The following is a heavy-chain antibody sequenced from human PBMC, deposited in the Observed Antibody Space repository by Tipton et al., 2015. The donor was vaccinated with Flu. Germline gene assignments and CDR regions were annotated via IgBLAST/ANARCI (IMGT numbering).Heavy chain of an antibody. Sequence: TLSLTCAVSGGSISSYFGAWIRQPPGKGLELIGTIDYVGDSQYNPSLKSRVSISVDTSKNHFSLSLSSVTAADTAVYYCARLSFYDVDLKHYYFDSWGQGTLVTVSS. CDR1: GGSISSYF. J-gene: IGHJ4*02. CDR3: ARLSFYDVDLKHYYFDS. V-gene: IGHV4-39*02. CDR2: IDYVGDS. D-gene: IGHD3-10*02.